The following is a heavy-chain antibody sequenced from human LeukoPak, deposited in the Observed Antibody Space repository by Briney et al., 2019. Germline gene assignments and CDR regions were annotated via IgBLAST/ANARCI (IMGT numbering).Heavy chain of an antibody. J-gene: IGHJ4*02. V-gene: IGHV3-49*03. CDR3: TRIAAGGKHFDY. D-gene: IGHD6-13*01. Sequence: PGGSLRLSCTASGFTFGDYAMSWFRQAPGKGLEWVGFIRSKAFGGTADYAASVQGRFTISRDDSTRIAHLQMNILKTEDTAVYYCTRIAAGGKHFDYWGQGTLVTVSS. CDR1: GFTFGDYA. CDR2: IRSKAFGGTA.